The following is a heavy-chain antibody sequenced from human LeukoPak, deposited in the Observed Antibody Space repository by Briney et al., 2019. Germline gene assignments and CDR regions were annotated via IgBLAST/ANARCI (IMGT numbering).Heavy chain of an antibody. Sequence: ASVKVSCKASGGTFSSYAISWVRQAPGQGLEWMGGIIPIFGTANYAQKFQGRVTITTDTSTSTAYMELRSLRSDDTAVYYCAREPREYYYDSSGYSYYFDYWGQGTLVTVSS. D-gene: IGHD3-22*01. J-gene: IGHJ4*02. CDR3: AREPREYYYDSSGYSYYFDY. CDR1: GGTFSSYA. CDR2: IIPIFGTA. V-gene: IGHV1-69*05.